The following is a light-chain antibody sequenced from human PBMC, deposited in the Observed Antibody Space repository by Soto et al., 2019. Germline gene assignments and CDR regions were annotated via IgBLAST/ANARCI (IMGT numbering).Light chain of an antibody. V-gene: IGKV3-11*01. CDR3: QQRSKWPPLT. CDR2: GAS. CDR1: QGIGSD. Sequence: EIVLTQSPATLSLSPGDRASLSCRASQGIGSDLAWYQQKPGQAPRLLIYGASSRATGIPARFSGSGSGTDFTVTISDLEPGDFAIYFCQQRSKWPPLTFGQGTRLDIK. J-gene: IGKJ5*01.